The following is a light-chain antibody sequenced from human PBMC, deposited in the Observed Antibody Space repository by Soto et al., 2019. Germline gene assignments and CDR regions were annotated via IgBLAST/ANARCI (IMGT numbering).Light chain of an antibody. V-gene: IGKV1-39*01. J-gene: IGKJ5*01. CDR3: QQSYSTPIT. CDR2: ASS. Sequence: DIQMTQSPSSLSASVGDRVTITCRASQTISGYLNWYQQKPGKAPELLIYASSSLQSGVPSRFSGSGSGADFTLTISSLQSEDFATYYCQQSYSTPITFGQGTRLEIK. CDR1: QTISGY.